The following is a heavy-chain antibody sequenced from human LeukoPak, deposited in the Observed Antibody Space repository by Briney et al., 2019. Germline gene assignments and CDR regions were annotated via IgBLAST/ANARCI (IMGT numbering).Heavy chain of an antibody. CDR3: AREDSGYDIDAFDI. CDR2: IYSGGST. V-gene: IGHV3-66*01. J-gene: IGHJ3*02. Sequence: PGGSLRLSCAASGFTVSSKYMSWVRQAPGRGLEWVSVIYSGGSTYYADSVKGRFTISRDNSKNMVYLQMNSLRAEDTAVYYCAREDSGYDIDAFDIWGQGTMVTVSS. CDR1: GFTVSSKY. D-gene: IGHD5-12*01.